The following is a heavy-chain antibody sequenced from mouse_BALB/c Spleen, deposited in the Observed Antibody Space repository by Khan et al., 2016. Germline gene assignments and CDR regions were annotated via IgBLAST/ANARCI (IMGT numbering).Heavy chain of an antibody. CDR3: ETGTLIARHAMDQ. D-gene: IGHD2-14*01. Sequence: VQLQESGPELVRLGVSVKISCKGSGYTFTDYAMHWVKQSHAKSLEWIGVISTYSGNTNYNQKFKGKATMTVDKSSSTAYMELARLTSEDSAISYGETGTLIARHAMDQWRQETSGTVPS. J-gene: IGHJ4*01. CDR2: ISTYSGNT. CDR1: GYTFTDYA. V-gene: IGHV1S137*01.